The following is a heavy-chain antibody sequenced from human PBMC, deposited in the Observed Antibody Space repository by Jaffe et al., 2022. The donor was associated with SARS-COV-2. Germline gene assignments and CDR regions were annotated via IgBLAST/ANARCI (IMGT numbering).Heavy chain of an antibody. CDR1: GFTFSSYW. Sequence: EVQLVESGGGLVQPGGSLRLSCAASGFTFSSYWMSWVRQAPGKGLEWVANIKQDGSEKYYVDSVKGRFTISRDNAKNSLYLQMNSLRAEDTAVYYCARDQPLWFGDLSYYYYGMDVWGQGTTVTVSS. V-gene: IGHV3-7*01. CDR3: ARDQPLWFGDLSYYYYGMDV. CDR2: IKQDGSEK. J-gene: IGHJ6*02. D-gene: IGHD3-10*01.